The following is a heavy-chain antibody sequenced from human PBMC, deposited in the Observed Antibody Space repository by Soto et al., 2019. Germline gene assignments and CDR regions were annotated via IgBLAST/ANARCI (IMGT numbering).Heavy chain of an antibody. Sequence: SETLSLTCAVYGGSFSGYYWSWIRQPPGKGLEWIGEINHSGSTNYNPSLKSQVTISVDTSKNQFSLKLSSVTAADTAVYYCARGGIVVVPAAIQTFDYWGQGTLVTVSS. CDR3: ARGGIVVVPAAIQTFDY. V-gene: IGHV4-34*01. CDR1: GGSFSGYY. J-gene: IGHJ4*02. D-gene: IGHD2-2*01. CDR2: INHSGST.